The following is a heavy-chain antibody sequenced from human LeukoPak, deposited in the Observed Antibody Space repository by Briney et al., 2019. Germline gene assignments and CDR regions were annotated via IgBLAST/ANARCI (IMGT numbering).Heavy chain of an antibody. CDR2: IYYSGST. CDR3: ARVPRSYYYYYYMDV. CDR1: GGSISSSSYY. Sequence: SETLSLTCTVSGGSISSSSYYWGWIRQPPGKGLEWIGSIYYSGSTYYNPSLKSRVTMSADTSKNQFSLKLSSVTAADTAVYYCARVPRSYYYYYYMDVWGKGTTVTVSS. J-gene: IGHJ6*03. V-gene: IGHV4-39*07.